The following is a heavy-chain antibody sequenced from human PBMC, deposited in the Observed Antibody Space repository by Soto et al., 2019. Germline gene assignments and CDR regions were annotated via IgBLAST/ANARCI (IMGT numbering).Heavy chain of an antibody. CDR1: GFTFGDYA. J-gene: IGHJ4*02. CDR2: IRSKAYGGTT. V-gene: IGHV3-49*05. D-gene: IGHD1-20*01. CDR3: TTRITGTLYFDY. Sequence: EVQLVESGGGLVKPGRSLRLSCTASGFTFGDYAMSWFRQAPGKGLEWVGFIRSKAYGGTTEYAASVKGRFTISRDDSKSIAYLQMNSLKTEDTAVYYCTTRITGTLYFDYWGQGTLVTVSS.